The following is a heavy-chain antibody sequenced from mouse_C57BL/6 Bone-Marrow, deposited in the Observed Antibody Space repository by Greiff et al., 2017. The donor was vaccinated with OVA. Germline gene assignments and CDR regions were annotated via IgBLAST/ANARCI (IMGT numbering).Heavy chain of an antibody. Sequence: EVKLMESGGDLVKPGGSLKLSCAASGFTFSSYGMSWVRQTPDTRLEWVATISSGGSYTYYPDSVQGRFTISRDNAKNTLYLQMSSLKSEDTAMYYCARQGLPWFAYWGQGTLVTVSA. CDR1: GFTFSSYG. CDR3: ARQGLPWFAY. D-gene: IGHD2-4*01. J-gene: IGHJ3*01. V-gene: IGHV5-6*01. CDR2: ISSGGSYT.